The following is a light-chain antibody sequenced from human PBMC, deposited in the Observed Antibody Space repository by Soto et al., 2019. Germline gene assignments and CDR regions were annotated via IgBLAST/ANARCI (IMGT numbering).Light chain of an antibody. J-gene: IGLJ3*02. CDR2: VIN. Sequence: QSVLTQPPSVSAAPGQTVTIACSGSKSNIGRNYISWYQQLPGTAPKLVIYVINKRPSGIGDRFSGSKSGTSAALGITGLQTGDEAYYFCASWDTNLSAVVFGGGTKLTVL. CDR3: ASWDTNLSAVV. CDR1: KSNIGRNY. V-gene: IGLV1-51*01.